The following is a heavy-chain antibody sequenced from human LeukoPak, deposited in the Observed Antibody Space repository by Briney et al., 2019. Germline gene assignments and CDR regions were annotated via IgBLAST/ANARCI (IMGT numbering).Heavy chain of an antibody. V-gene: IGHV3-23*01. Sequence: PVGTLRLSCAASGFTFSSYAMSWVRQAPGKGLEWVSAIRGSGGSTYYADSVKGRFTISRDNSKNTLYLQMNSLRAEDTAVYYCAKDINDLSPYYDSGGYYNYWGRGTLVPVSS. J-gene: IGHJ4*02. CDR3: AKDINDLSPYYDSGGYYNY. CDR2: IRGSGGST. D-gene: IGHD3-22*01. CDR1: GFTFSSYA.